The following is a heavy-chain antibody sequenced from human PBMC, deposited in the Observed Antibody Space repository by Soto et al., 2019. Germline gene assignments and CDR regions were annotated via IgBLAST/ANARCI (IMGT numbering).Heavy chain of an antibody. CDR3: TRDIGGKGAY. CDR2: IDEYGSTI. V-gene: IGHV3-74*01. J-gene: IGHJ4*02. Sequence: QLVESGGNLIQPGGSLRLSCAASGFAVSSNYMTWVRQAPGKGLLWVSRIDEYGSTINYADSVKGRFTISRDNARNTLYLEMNSLRAEDTALYYCTRDIGGKGAYWGPGTLVTVSS. D-gene: IGHD3-10*01. CDR1: GFAVSSNY.